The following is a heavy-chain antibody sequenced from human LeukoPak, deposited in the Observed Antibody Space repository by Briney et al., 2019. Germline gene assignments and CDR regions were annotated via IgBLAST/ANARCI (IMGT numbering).Heavy chain of an antibody. D-gene: IGHD1-26*01. CDR2: ISGSRSSSYT. V-gene: IGHV3-11*06. Sequence: GGSLRLSCAASGFTFSDYYMSWIRHAPGKGLEWVSYISGSRSSSYTNYADSVKGRFTISRDNAKTSLYLQMNSLRAEDTAVYYCARRTMGATADYWGQGTLVTVSS. J-gene: IGHJ4*02. CDR1: GFTFSDYY. CDR3: ARRTMGATADY.